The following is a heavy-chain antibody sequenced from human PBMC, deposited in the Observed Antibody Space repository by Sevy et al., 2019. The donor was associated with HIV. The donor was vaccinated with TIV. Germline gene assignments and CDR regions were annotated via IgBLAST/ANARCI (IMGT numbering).Heavy chain of an antibody. CDR2: IKNKSDGGTT. D-gene: IGHD5-12*01. V-gene: IGHV3-15*01. Sequence: GGSLRLSCAASGFTFSDAWMSWVRQAPGKGLEWVGRIKNKSDGGTTDYAAPVKGRFTISRDDSKNTLYLQMNSLKNEDTAVYYCTTLRYSVSQIYYYLDVWGKGTTVTVSS. CDR1: GFTFSDAW. CDR3: TTLRYSVSQIYYYLDV. J-gene: IGHJ6*03.